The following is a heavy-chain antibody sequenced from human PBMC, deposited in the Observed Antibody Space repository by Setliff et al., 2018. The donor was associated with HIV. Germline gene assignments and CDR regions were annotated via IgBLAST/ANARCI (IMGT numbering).Heavy chain of an antibody. CDR1: GVSFTTSG. CDR2: VIPIYVTS. D-gene: IGHD1-1*01. V-gene: IGHV1-69*05. J-gene: IGHJ4*02. Sequence: SVKVSCKASGVSFTTSGFSWVRLAPGHGLEWMGGVIPIYVTSNYAQKFEGRLTISTDESTSTVYMELGGLTTVDTGIYYCARLDTTMMNFDYWGQGTLVTVSS. CDR3: ARLDTTMMNFDY.